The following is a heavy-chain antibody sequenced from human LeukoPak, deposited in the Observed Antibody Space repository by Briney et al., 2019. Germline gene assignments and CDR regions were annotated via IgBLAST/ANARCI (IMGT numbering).Heavy chain of an antibody. J-gene: IGHJ4*02. Sequence: PSETLSLTCTVSGGSISSYYWSWIRQPPGKGLEWIGYIYYSGSTNYNPSLKSRVTISVDTPKNHFSLKLSSVTAADTAVYYCARERDGYNQGSFDYWGQGTLVTVSS. CDR2: IYYSGST. D-gene: IGHD5-24*01. V-gene: IGHV4-59*01. CDR3: ARERDGYNQGSFDY. CDR1: GGSISSYY.